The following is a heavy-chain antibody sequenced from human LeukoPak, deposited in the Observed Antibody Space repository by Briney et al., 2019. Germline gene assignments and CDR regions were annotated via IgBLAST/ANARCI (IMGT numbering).Heavy chain of an antibody. D-gene: IGHD2-2*01. CDR2: IRYDGSNK. CDR3: AKLGCSSTSCYHI. J-gene: IGHJ3*02. CDR1: GFTFSSYG. Sequence: GGSLRLSCAASGFTFSSYGMHWVRQAPGKGLEWVAFIRYDGSNKYYADSVKGRFTISRDNSKNTLYLQMNSLRAEDTAVYYCAKLGCSSTSCYHIWGQGTMIPVSS. V-gene: IGHV3-30*02.